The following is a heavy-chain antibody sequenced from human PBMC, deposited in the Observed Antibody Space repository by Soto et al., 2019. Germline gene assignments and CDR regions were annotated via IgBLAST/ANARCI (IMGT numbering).Heavy chain of an antibody. D-gene: IGHD3-10*01. J-gene: IGHJ6*03. CDR3: ARGGGDYYYYYHLDV. CDR1: GGSISSSSYY. Sequence: SETLSLTCTVSGGSISSSSYYWGWIRQPPGKGLEWIGSIYYSGSTYYNPSLKSRVTISVDTSKNQFSLKLSSVTAADTAVYYCARGGGDYYYYYHLDVWGKGTTVNGPS. CDR2: IYYSGST. V-gene: IGHV4-39*01.